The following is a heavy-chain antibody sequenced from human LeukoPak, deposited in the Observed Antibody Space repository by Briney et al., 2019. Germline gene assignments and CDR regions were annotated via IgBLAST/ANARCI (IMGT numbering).Heavy chain of an antibody. D-gene: IGHD1-26*01. Sequence: GGSLRLSCAASGFTFSSYGIHWVRQAPGKGLEWVAVISYDGSNKYYADSVKGRFTISRDNSKNTLYLQMNSLRAEDMALYYCAKDLESGSYSIGWGAFDIWGQGTMVTVSS. CDR2: ISYDGSNK. V-gene: IGHV3-30*18. CDR1: GFTFSSYG. J-gene: IGHJ3*02. CDR3: AKDLESGSYSIGWGAFDI.